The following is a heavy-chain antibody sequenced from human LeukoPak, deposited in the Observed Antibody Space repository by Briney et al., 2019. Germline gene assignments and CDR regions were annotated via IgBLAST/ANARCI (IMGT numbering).Heavy chain of an antibody. V-gene: IGHV4-59*08. CDR2: IYYSGST. Sequence: PSETLSLTCSVSGGSISTYYWSWIRQPPGKGLEWIGYIYYSGSTSYNPSLKSRVTISVDTSKNQFSLDLSSVTAADTAVYYCARTTSDDSSVWSDYWGQGTLVTVSS. CDR3: ARTTSDDSSVWSDY. CDR1: GGSISTYY. D-gene: IGHD3-22*01. J-gene: IGHJ4*02.